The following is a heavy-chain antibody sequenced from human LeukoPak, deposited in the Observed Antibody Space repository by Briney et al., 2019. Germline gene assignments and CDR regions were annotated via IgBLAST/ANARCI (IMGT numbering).Heavy chain of an antibody. Sequence: ASVKASCKASGYTFTSYGISWVRQAPGQGLEWMGWISAYNGNTNYAQKLQGRVTMTTDTSTSTAYMELRSLRSDDTAVYYCARDVEDIVATDYYYYMDVWGKGTTVTISS. D-gene: IGHD5-12*01. CDR2: ISAYNGNT. V-gene: IGHV1-18*01. CDR3: ARDVEDIVATDYYYYMDV. CDR1: GYTFTSYG. J-gene: IGHJ6*03.